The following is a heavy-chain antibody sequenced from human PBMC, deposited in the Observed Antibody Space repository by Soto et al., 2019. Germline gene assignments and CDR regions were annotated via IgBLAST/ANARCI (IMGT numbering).Heavy chain of an antibody. J-gene: IGHJ5*02. V-gene: IGHV3-23*01. D-gene: IGHD3-16*02. CDR3: AKDSIHYDYIWGSYRGQKFDP. CDR2: ISGSGGST. Sequence: GGSLRLSCAASGFTFSSYAMSWVRQAPGKGLEWVSAISGSGGSTYYADSVKGRFTISRDNSKNTLYLQMNSLRAEDTDVYYCAKDSIHYDYIWGSYRGQKFDPWGQGTLVTVSS. CDR1: GFTFSSYA.